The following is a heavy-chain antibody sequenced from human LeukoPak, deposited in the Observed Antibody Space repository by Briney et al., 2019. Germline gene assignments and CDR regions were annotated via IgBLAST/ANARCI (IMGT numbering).Heavy chain of an antibody. V-gene: IGHV1-69*04. CDR1: GGTFSSYA. D-gene: IGHD3-22*01. J-gene: IGHJ4*02. CDR3: ARDMAYYYDSSGYYATNY. CDR2: IIPILGIA. Sequence: SVKVSCKASGGTFSSYAISWVRQAPGQGLEWMGRIIPILGIANYAQKFQGRVTITADKSTSTAYMELSSLRSEDTAVYYCARDMAYYYDSSGYYATNYWGLGTLVTVSS.